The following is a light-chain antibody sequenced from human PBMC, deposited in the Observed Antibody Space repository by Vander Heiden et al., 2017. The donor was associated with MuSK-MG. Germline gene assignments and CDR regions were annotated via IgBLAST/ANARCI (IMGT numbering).Light chain of an antibody. Sequence: DIQMTQSPSSLSASVGDRVTITCRASQSISSYLNWYQQKPGKAPKLLIYAASSLQGGVPSRFSDSGSGTDFTLTISSLQPEDFATYYCQQSYSTFSLTFGGGTKVEIK. CDR2: AAS. CDR1: QSISSY. V-gene: IGKV1-39*01. J-gene: IGKJ4*01. CDR3: QQSYSTFSLT.